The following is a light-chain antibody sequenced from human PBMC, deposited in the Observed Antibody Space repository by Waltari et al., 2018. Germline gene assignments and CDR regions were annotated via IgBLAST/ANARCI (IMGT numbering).Light chain of an antibody. J-gene: IGKJ1*01. CDR2: GAS. CDR3: QHYVRLPAT. Sequence: EIVLTQSPGTLSLSPGERATLSCRASQSVGRTLAWYQQKPGKAPRLLIYGASSRATDIPARVSGSGSGTDFSLTINRLEPEDFAVYFCQHYVRLPATFGQGTKVEIK. CDR1: QSVGRT. V-gene: IGKV3-20*01.